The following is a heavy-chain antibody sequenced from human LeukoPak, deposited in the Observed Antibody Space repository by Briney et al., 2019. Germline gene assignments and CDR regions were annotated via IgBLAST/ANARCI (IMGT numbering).Heavy chain of an antibody. CDR1: GFTFSSFG. D-gene: IGHD3-22*01. V-gene: IGHV3-30*02. Sequence: GGSLRLSCAASGFTFSSFGMHWVRQAPGKGLEWVAIISYDGSNTYYAGSVKGRFTISRDNSKNTLYLQMNSLRAEDTAVYYCARGPDSSGSYFDYWGQGTLVTVSS. CDR2: ISYDGSNT. CDR3: ARGPDSSGSYFDY. J-gene: IGHJ4*02.